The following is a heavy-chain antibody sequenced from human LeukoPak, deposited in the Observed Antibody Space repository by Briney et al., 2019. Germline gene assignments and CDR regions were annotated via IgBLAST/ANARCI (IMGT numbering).Heavy chain of an antibody. J-gene: IGHJ5*02. CDR2: IYYSGST. CDR3: ARASLIAAARWFDP. D-gene: IGHD6-13*01. CDR1: GGSISSYY. V-gene: IGHV4-59*01. Sequence: SETLSLTCTVSGGSISSYYWSWIRQPPGKGLEWIGYIYYSGSTNYNPSLKSRVTISVDTSKNQFSLKLSSVTAADTAVYYCARASLIAAARWFDPWGQGTLVTVSS.